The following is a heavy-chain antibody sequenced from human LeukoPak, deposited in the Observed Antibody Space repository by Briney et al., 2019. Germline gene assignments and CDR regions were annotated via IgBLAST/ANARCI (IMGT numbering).Heavy chain of an antibody. CDR2: IKPDGSFT. D-gene: IGHD1-20*01. V-gene: IGHV3-74*01. Sequence: QPGGSLRLSCAASGFTLSSYWMHWVRQAPGKGLMWVSRIKPDGSFTDYADSVKGRFTISRDNAKNTLYLQMNSLRAEDTAVYYCASYNWGFPNDYWGQGTLVTVSS. J-gene: IGHJ4*02. CDR1: GFTLSSYW. CDR3: ASYNWGFPNDY.